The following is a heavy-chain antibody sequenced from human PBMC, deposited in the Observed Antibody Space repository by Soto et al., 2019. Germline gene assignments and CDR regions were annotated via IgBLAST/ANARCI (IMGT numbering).Heavy chain of an antibody. CDR1: GGSFSGYY. CDR3: ERGRNYYGSGSYSGYMDV. CDR2: INHSGST. V-gene: IGHV4-34*01. D-gene: IGHD3-10*01. J-gene: IGHJ6*03. Sequence: SETLSLTCAVYGGSFSGYYWSWIRQPPGKGLEWIGEINHSGSTNYNPSLKSRVTISVDTSKNQFSLKLSSVTAADTAVYYCERGRNYYGSGSYSGYMDVWGKGTTVTVSS.